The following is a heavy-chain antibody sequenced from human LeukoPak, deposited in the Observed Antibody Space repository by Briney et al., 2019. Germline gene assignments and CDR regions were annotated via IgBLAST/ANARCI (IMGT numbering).Heavy chain of an antibody. CDR3: ARELPREVTLDY. J-gene: IGHJ4*02. CDR1: GFTFIAYG. V-gene: IGHV3-74*01. CDR2: INNDGSST. D-gene: IGHD2-21*02. Sequence: PGGSLRLSCAASGFTFIAYGMQWVRQAPGKGVVWVSRINNDGSSTSYADSVKGRFTISRDNAKNTLYLQVNSLRAEDTGVYYCARELPREVTLDYWGQGTLVTVSS.